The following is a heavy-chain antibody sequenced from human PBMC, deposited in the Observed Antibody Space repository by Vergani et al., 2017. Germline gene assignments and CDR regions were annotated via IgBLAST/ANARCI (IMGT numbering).Heavy chain of an antibody. J-gene: IGHJ4*02. V-gene: IGHV4-39*07. CDR3: ARGQYCTNGVCYVLVTFDY. D-gene: IGHD2-8*01. CDR1: GGSISSSSYY. Sequence: QLQLQESGPGLVKPSETLSLTCTVSGGSISSSSYYWGWIRQPPGKGLEWIGSIYYSGSTYYNPSLKSRVTISVATSKNQFSLKLSSVTAADTAVYYCARGQYCTNGVCYVLVTFDYWGQGTLVTVSS. CDR2: IYYSGST.